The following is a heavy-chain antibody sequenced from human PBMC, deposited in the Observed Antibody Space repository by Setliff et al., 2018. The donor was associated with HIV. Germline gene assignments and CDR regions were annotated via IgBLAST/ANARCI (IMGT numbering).Heavy chain of an antibody. CDR2: IYHTGTT. CDR3: ARGTAYYNFWSGYSQDYYYYMDV. CDR1: GASISSSDYF. J-gene: IGHJ6*03. D-gene: IGHD3-3*01. Sequence: SETLSLTCIVSGASISSSDYFWVWIRQPPGKGLEWIGSIYHTGTTSYNRSLQSRVTISVDTSKNQFSLQLNSVTAADTAVYFCARGTAYYNFWSGYSQDYYYYMDVWGKGTTVTVSS. V-gene: IGHV4-39*07.